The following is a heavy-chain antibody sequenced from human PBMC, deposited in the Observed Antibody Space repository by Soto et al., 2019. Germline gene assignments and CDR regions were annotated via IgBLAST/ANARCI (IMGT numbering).Heavy chain of an antibody. Sequence: ETLSLTCTVSGVSCKGGSYSWSWIRQPPGKGLEWIGYVYHTGRTSYNPSLKSRVSISMDTSKNQFSLNLDSVTAADTAVYFCARHPAYFLSRGQGTLLTVSS. CDR3: ARHPAYFLS. CDR1: GVSCKGGSYS. J-gene: IGHJ4*02. V-gene: IGHV4-61*01. CDR2: VYHTGRT.